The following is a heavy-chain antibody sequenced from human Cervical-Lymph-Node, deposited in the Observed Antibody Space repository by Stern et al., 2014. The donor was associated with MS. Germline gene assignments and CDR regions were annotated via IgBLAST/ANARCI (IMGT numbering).Heavy chain of an antibody. Sequence: QLQLQESGPGLVKPSETLSLTCTVSGGSIRSSSYYWGWIRQPPGKGLDWIGSIYYSGSTYYNPSLKSRVTISVDTSKNQFSLKLSSVTAADTAVYYCARHPRRIAVGGTGLPGWGQGTLVTVSS. J-gene: IGHJ4*02. CDR1: GGSIRSSSYY. CDR3: ARHPRRIAVGGTGLPG. CDR2: IYYSGST. V-gene: IGHV4-39*01. D-gene: IGHD6-19*01.